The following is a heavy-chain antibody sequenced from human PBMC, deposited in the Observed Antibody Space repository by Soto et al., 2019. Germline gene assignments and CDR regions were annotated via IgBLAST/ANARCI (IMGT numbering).Heavy chain of an antibody. CDR2: ISGSGGNT. V-gene: IGHV3-23*01. Sequence: EVQLLESGGDLVQPGGSVRLSCAASGFTFSSYAMNWVRQAPGKGLEWVSAISGSGGNTFYADSVKGRFTISRDNSKNTLFLQMHSLRAEDTAIYYCAMLNSGSYSYHGMDVWGQGTTVTVSS. CDR3: AMLNSGSYSYHGMDV. J-gene: IGHJ6*02. CDR1: GFTFSSYA. D-gene: IGHD1-26*01.